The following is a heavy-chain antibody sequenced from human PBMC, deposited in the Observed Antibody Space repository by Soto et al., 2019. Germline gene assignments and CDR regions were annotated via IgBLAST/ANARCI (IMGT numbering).Heavy chain of an antibody. J-gene: IGHJ4*02. Sequence: QVQLVQSGAEVKKPGASVKVSCKASGYTFTSYAMHWVGQAPGQRLEWMGWINAGNGNTKYSQKFQGRVTITRDTSASTVYMELSSLRSEDTAVYYCARDYYYDSPVAFDYWGQGTLVTVSS. D-gene: IGHD3-22*01. V-gene: IGHV1-3*01. CDR3: ARDYYYDSPVAFDY. CDR2: INAGNGNT. CDR1: GYTFTSYA.